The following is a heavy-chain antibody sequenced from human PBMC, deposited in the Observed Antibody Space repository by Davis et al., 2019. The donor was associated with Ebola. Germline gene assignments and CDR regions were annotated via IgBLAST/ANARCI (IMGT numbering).Heavy chain of an antibody. J-gene: IGHJ4*02. D-gene: IGHD3-10*01. CDR3: ARGDGDGSLPDY. V-gene: IGHV3-11*01. CDR1: GFTFSDHY. Sequence: GESLKISCAAYGFTFSDHYMSWIRQAPGKGLEWVSYISGTRTTIYYADSVRGRFTISRDHANNPLYLQMNSLRAEDTAVYYCARGDGDGSLPDYWGQGTLVTVSS. CDR2: ISGTRTTI.